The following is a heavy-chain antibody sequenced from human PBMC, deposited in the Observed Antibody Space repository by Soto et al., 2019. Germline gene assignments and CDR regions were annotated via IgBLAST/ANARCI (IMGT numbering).Heavy chain of an antibody. CDR1: GFTFSSYA. CDR3: ARDCSQNTYYHFWSGYRPAYGMDV. D-gene: IGHD3-3*01. V-gene: IGHV3-30-3*01. Sequence: QVQLVESGGGVVQPGRSLRLSCAASGFTFSSYAMHWVRQAPGKGLEWVAVISYDGSNKYYADSVKGRFTLSRYNSKNTLYLQMNSLRAEETAVYYCARDCSQNTYYHFWSGYRPAYGMDVWGQGTTITVSS. J-gene: IGHJ6*02. CDR2: ISYDGSNK.